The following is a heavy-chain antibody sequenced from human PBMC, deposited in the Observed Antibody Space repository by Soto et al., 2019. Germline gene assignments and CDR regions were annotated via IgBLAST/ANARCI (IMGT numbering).Heavy chain of an antibody. CDR3: ARXSYDYVWGSYRYHYFDY. Sequence: ASVKVSCKASGYTFTSYGISWVRQAPGQGLEWMGWISAYNGNTNYAQKLQGRVTMTTDTSTSTAYMELRSLRSDDTAVYYCARXSYDYVWGSYRYHYFDYWGQGTLVTVSS. D-gene: IGHD3-16*02. J-gene: IGHJ4*02. CDR1: GYTFTSYG. CDR2: ISAYNGNT. V-gene: IGHV1-18*01.